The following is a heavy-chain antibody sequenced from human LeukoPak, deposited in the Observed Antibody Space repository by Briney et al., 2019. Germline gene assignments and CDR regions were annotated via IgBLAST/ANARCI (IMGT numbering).Heavy chain of an antibody. CDR3: ARGDGDGYNFWC. CDR1: GYTFTGYY. V-gene: IGHV1-2*02. D-gene: IGHD5-24*01. Sequence: ASVKVSCKASGYTFTGYYIHWVRQAPGQGLEWMGWINPNSGVTNYAQKFQGRVTMTRDTSISTAYMELNRLRSDDTAVYYCARGDGDGYNFWCWGQGTLVTVPS. J-gene: IGHJ4*02. CDR2: INPNSGVT.